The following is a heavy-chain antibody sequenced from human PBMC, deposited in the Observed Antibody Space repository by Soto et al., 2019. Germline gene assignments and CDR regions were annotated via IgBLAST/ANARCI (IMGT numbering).Heavy chain of an antibody. J-gene: IGHJ3*01. V-gene: IGHV5-51*01. CDR2: IYPGDSKT. CDR3: ARRLATAALDV. Sequence: GESLKISCKGSGYSFTTDWIAWVRQMPVKGLEWMGIIYPGDSKTRYSPSFQGQVTMSVDKSISTAYLQWSSLKASDTAMYYCARRLATAALDVWAQGTLVTVSS. CDR1: GYSFTTDW.